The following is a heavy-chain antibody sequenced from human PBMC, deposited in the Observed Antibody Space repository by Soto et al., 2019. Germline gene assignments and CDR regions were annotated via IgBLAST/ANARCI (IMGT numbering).Heavy chain of an antibody. CDR2: FDPKDGKV. D-gene: IGHD2-8*02. J-gene: IGHJ5*02. V-gene: IGHV1-24*01. Sequence: ASVKVSCKVSGYSLTELSIHWVRHAPGKGLEWMGGFDPKDGKVVYAQTLAARVTMTEDTATDTVYMELESLTSEDTAVYHCATVRGVGRYWFDTWGPGILVTVSS. CDR3: ATVRGVGRYWFDT. CDR1: GYSLTELS.